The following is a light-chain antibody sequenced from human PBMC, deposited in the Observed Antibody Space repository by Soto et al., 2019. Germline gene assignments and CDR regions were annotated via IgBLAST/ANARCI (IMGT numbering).Light chain of an antibody. J-gene: IGKJ3*01. Sequence: EIVLTQSPLSLPVTPGEPASISCRSSQSLLHSNGYNYLDWYVQKPGQSPQLLIYFGSNRASGVAHRFSGSGSGTDFTLEISRVEAEDVGVYYCLHPIQTPFTFGPGTRVDV. CDR2: FGS. V-gene: IGKV2-28*01. CDR3: LHPIQTPFT. CDR1: QSLLHSNGYNY.